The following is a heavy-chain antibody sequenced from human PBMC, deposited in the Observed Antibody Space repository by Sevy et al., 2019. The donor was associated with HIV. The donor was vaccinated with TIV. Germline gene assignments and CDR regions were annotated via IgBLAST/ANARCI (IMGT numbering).Heavy chain of an antibody. V-gene: IGHV3-30*02. CDR3: ARDRKVLLVVYAIPFDVFDI. J-gene: IGHJ3*02. CDR1: GFNFNNHA. Sequence: GGSLRLSCVASGFNFNNHAMHWVRQAPGKGLEWVAFIRYDGSKEFYADSVKGRFTISRDNSENTLYLEMNSLRPEDTAVYYCARDRKVLLVVYAIPFDVFDIWGQGTMVTVSS. D-gene: IGHD2-8*02. CDR2: IRYDGSKE.